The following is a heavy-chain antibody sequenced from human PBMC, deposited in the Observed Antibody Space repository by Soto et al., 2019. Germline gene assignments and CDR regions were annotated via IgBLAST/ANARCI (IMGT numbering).Heavy chain of an antibody. Sequence: EVQLVESGGGLVQPGGSLRLSCAASGFTFSSYEMNWVRQAPGKGLEWVSYISSSGSTIYYADSVKGRFTISRGNAKNSLYLQMNSLRAEDTAVYYCARSRRGGTRGVGYWGQGTLVTVSS. D-gene: IGHD1-26*01. V-gene: IGHV3-48*03. CDR1: GFTFSSYE. J-gene: IGHJ4*02. CDR3: ARSRRGGTRGVGY. CDR2: ISSSGSTI.